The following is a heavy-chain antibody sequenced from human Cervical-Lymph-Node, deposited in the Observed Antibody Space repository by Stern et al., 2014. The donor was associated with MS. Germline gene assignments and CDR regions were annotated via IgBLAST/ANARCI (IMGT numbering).Heavy chain of an antibody. V-gene: IGHV1-2*02. CDR2: INPTSGGT. Sequence: QVQLVQSGAEVKQPGASVKVSCKASGYTFTGYSMHWVRQAPGQGLEWMGWINPTSGGTSYAQKFQGRVTMTRDTSISTAFMELSSLRSDDTAVYYCARGGDILSTDFWGQGTLVTVSS. CDR3: ARGGDILSTDF. CDR1: GYTFTGYS. D-gene: IGHD3-9*01. J-gene: IGHJ4*02.